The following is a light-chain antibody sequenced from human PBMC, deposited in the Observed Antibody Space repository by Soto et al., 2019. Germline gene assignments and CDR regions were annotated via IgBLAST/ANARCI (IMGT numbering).Light chain of an antibody. CDR1: QSLLHSNGYNH. CDR3: MQALQIPIT. Sequence: DLVMTQSPLSLPVTPGEPASISCRSSQSLLHSNGYNHLDWYRQKPGQSPQLMLYLGSIRASGVPERFSGSGSGTDLPLNISRVEAEDVGIYYCMQALQIPITFGRGTKVEIK. J-gene: IGKJ4*01. V-gene: IGKV2-28*01. CDR2: LGS.